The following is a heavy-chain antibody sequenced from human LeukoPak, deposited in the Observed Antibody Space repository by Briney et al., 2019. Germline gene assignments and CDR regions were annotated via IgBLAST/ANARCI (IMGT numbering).Heavy chain of an antibody. Sequence: PSETLSLTCTVSGDSISSSSYYWGWLRQPPGKGLEWIGTIYYSGSTHYNPSLKSRVTISVDTSKNQFSLKLSSVTAADTAVYYCARVGISSTDDAFDIWGQGTMVTVSS. V-gene: IGHV4-39*07. CDR2: IYYSGST. D-gene: IGHD1-1*01. CDR3: ARVGISSTDDAFDI. CDR1: GDSISSSSYY. J-gene: IGHJ3*02.